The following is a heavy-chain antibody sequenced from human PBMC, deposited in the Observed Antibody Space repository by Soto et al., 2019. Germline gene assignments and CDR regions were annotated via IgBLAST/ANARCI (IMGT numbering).Heavy chain of an antibody. D-gene: IGHD3-22*01. V-gene: IGHV3-30-3*01. J-gene: IGHJ4*02. CDR2: ISYDGSNK. Sequence: GGSLRLSWAASGFTFSSYAMHWVRQAPGKGLEWVAVISYDGSNKYYADSVKGRFTISRDNSKNTLYLQMNSLRAEDTAVYYCARDLYYDSSGSLYWGQGTLVTVSS. CDR1: GFTFSSYA. CDR3: ARDLYYDSSGSLY.